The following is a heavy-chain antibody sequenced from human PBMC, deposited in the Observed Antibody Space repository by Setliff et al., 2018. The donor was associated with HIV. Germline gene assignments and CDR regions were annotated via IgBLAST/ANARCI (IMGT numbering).Heavy chain of an antibody. D-gene: IGHD6-6*01. CDR1: GFKFKDAW. Sequence: GGSLRLSCGVSGFKFKDAWVSWVRQAPGKGLEWIGHIRNKIDGETTDFAAPVKGRFTISRDNAKNSLYLEMNSLTVEDTALSYCARDWPSSKAAGDCWGQGTLVTVSS. CDR2: IRNKIDGETT. CDR3: ARDWPSSKAAGDC. J-gene: IGHJ4*02. V-gene: IGHV3-15*01.